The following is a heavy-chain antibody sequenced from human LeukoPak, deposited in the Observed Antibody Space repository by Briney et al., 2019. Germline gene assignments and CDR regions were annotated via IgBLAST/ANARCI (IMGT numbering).Heavy chain of an antibody. D-gene: IGHD3-10*01. J-gene: IGHJ4*02. Sequence: GGSLRLSCVASGFTFSSYSMNWVRQAPGKGLEWVAVISYDGSNKYYADSVKGRFTISRDNSKNTLYLQMNSLRAEDTAVYYCARVRVPYYYGSGSYVDYWGQGTLVTVSS. CDR3: ARVRVPYYYGSGSYVDY. CDR2: ISYDGSNK. CDR1: GFTFSSYS. V-gene: IGHV3-30*03.